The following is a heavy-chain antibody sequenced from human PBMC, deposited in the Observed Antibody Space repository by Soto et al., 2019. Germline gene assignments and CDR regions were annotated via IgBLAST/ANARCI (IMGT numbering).Heavy chain of an antibody. D-gene: IGHD2-2*01. CDR3: ARAAVSEYCSSTSCYPDNYGMDV. J-gene: IGHJ6*02. CDR2: INPSGGST. CDR1: GYTFTSYY. V-gene: IGHV1-46*01. Sequence: GASVKVSCKASGYTFTSYYMHWVRQAPGQGLEWMGIINPSGGSTSYAQKFQGRVTMTRDTSTSTVYMELSSLRSEDTAVYYCARAAVSEYCSSTSCYPDNYGMDVWGQGTTVTV.